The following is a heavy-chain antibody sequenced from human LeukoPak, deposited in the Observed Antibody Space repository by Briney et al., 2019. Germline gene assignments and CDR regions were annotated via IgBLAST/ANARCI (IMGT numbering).Heavy chain of an antibody. V-gene: IGHV1-69*04. Sequence: ASVKVSCKASGGTFSSYAISWVRQAPGQGLEWMGRIIPILGIANYAQKFQGRVTITADKSTSTAYMELSSLRSEDTAVYYCGSASGGVLEMATILSLDYWGQGTLVTVSS. D-gene: IGHD5-24*01. CDR1: GGTFSSYA. CDR3: GSASGGVLEMATILSLDY. CDR2: IIPILGIA. J-gene: IGHJ4*02.